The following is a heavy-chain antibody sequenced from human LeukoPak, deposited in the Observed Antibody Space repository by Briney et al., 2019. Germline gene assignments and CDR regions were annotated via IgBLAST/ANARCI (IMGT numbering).Heavy chain of an antibody. CDR1: GGSISTYY. Sequence: RPSETLSLTCTVSGGSISTYYWSWIRQPPGKGLEWIGYIYYTGSTSYNPSLKSRVTISVETSKNQFSLKLKSVTAADTAVYYCARGGYYGSGNDFRFDPWGQGTLVTVSS. CDR2: IYYTGST. J-gene: IGHJ5*02. V-gene: IGHV4-59*01. CDR3: ARGGYYGSGNDFRFDP. D-gene: IGHD3-10*01.